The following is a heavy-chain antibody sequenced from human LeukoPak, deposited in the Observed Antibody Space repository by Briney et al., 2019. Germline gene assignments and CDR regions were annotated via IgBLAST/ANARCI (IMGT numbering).Heavy chain of an antibody. Sequence: ASVKVSCKASGYTFTSYYMHWVRQAPGQGLEWMGIINPSGGSTSYAQKFQGRVTMTRDMSTSTVYMELSSLRSEDTAVYYCARKGPSYYYDSSGYYPFDYWGQGTLVTVSS. CDR2: INPSGGST. D-gene: IGHD3-22*01. V-gene: IGHV1-46*01. CDR3: ARKGPSYYYDSSGYYPFDY. J-gene: IGHJ4*02. CDR1: GYTFTSYY.